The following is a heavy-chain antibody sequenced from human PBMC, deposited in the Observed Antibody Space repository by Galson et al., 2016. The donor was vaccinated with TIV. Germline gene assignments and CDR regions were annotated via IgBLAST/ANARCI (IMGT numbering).Heavy chain of an antibody. CDR1: GYTFTSYG. V-gene: IGHV1-18*01. J-gene: IGHJ6*02. CDR3: AREYYYYAMDV. CDR2: ISAYNGNT. Sequence: SVKVSCKASGYTFTSYGINWVRQVPGQGLEWVGWISAYNGNTNYAQMLQGRVTMTTDPSTSTAYMELRSLRSDDTAVYYCAREYYYYAMDVWGQGTTVTVSS.